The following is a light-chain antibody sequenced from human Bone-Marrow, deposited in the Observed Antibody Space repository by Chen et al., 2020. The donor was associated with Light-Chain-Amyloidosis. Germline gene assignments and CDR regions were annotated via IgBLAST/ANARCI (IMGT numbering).Light chain of an antibody. Sequence: NFMLTQPHSVSESPGKTVIISCTRSSGSIATNYVQWYQRRPGSSPTTVIYEDDQRPSGVPDRFSGSIDRSSNSAALTISGLTTEDEADYYCQSYQGSSQGVFGGGTKLTVL. CDR3: QSYQGSSQGV. J-gene: IGLJ3*02. CDR1: SGSIATNY. V-gene: IGLV6-57*01. CDR2: EDD.